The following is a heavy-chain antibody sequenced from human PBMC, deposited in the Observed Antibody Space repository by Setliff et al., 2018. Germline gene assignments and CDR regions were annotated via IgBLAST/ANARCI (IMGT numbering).Heavy chain of an antibody. CDR2: IHPSGST. CDR1: GDSISSGSYH. J-gene: IGHJ5*02. CDR3: ARTTGSTHNWLDP. V-gene: IGHV4-61*02. D-gene: IGHD1-1*01. Sequence: SETLSLTCSVSGDSISSGSYHWSWIRKPAGKGLEWIGRIHPSGSTNYNPSLKSRVTISVDTSKNQFSLKVSSVTAADTAVYYCARTTGSTHNWLDPWGPGTLVTVSS.